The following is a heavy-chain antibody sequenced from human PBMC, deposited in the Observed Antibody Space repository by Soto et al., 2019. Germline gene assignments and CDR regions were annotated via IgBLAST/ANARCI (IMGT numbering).Heavy chain of an antibody. J-gene: IGHJ5*02. Sequence: EVQLVESGGGLVQPGRSLRLSCAASGFTFDDYAMHWVHQAPGKGLEWVSGISWNSGSIGYADSVKGRFTISRDNAKNSLYLQMNSLRAEDTALYYCAVLGVVVAATGGWFDPWGQGTLVTVSS. CDR1: GFTFDDYA. CDR2: ISWNSGSI. CDR3: AVLGVVVAATGGWFDP. D-gene: IGHD2-15*01. V-gene: IGHV3-9*01.